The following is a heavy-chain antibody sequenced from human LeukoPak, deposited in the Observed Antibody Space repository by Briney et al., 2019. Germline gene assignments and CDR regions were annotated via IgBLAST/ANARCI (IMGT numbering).Heavy chain of an antibody. D-gene: IGHD3-22*01. CDR3: AKRMDSSGYLSRSYDY. J-gene: IGHJ4*02. Sequence: GGSLRLSCAASGFTFSSYAMSWVRQAPGKGLEWVSAISGSGGSTYYADSVKGRFAISRDNSKNTLYLQMNSLRAEDTAVYYCAKRMDSSGYLSRSYDYWGQGTLVTVSS. V-gene: IGHV3-23*01. CDR2: ISGSGGST. CDR1: GFTFSSYA.